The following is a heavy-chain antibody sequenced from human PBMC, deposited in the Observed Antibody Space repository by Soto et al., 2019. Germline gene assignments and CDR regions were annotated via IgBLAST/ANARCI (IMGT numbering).Heavy chain of an antibody. J-gene: IGHJ6*02. Sequence: QVQLQQWGAGLLKPSETLSLTCAVYGGSFSGYYWSWIRQPPGKGLEWIGEINHSGSTNYNPSLKSRVTISVDTSKNQFSLKLRSVTAADTAVSYCASAPELIQLWHYSYYGMDVWGQGTTVTVSS. CDR2: INHSGST. CDR1: GGSFSGYY. CDR3: ASAPELIQLWHYSYYGMDV. D-gene: IGHD5-18*01. V-gene: IGHV4-34*01.